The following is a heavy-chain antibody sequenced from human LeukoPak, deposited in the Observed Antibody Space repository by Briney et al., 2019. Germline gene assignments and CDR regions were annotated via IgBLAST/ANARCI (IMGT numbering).Heavy chain of an antibody. Sequence: ASVKVSCKGSEYTFTSYDINWVRQATGQGLEWMGWMNPNSGNTGYAQKFQGRVTMTRDTSISTAYMELSRLRSDDTAVYYCARNLYGSGSYASYYYYYMDVWGKGTTVTISS. CDR3: ARNLYGSGSYASYYYYYMDV. CDR2: MNPNSGNT. J-gene: IGHJ6*03. V-gene: IGHV1-8*01. D-gene: IGHD3-10*01. CDR1: EYTFTSYD.